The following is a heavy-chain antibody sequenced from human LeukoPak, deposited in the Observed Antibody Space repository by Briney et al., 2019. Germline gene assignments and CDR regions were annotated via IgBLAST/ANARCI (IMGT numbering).Heavy chain of an antibody. J-gene: IGHJ1*01. Sequence: ASVKVSCKASGYTFTSYGISWVRQAPGQGLEWMGWISAYNGNTNYAQKLQGRVTMTTDTSTSTAYMELRSLRSDDTAVYYCARDNYYDSSGYPQHWGQGTLVTVSS. CDR2: ISAYNGNT. D-gene: IGHD3-22*01. CDR3: ARDNYYDSSGYPQH. CDR1: GYTFTSYG. V-gene: IGHV1-18*01.